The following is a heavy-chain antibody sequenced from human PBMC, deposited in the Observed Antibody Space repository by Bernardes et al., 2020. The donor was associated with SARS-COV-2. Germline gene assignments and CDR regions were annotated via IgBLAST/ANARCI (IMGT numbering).Heavy chain of an antibody. Sequence: GGSLRLSCAVSGVAVTSNYMGWARQAPGKGLEWVSIIFSDGRTSYAEFVKGRFIISREAFNNTLDLQLNGLEADDTAVYYCASGPFAVSTYYFDFWGQGTLVTVSS. V-gene: IGHV3-66*01. J-gene: IGHJ4*02. D-gene: IGHD3-16*01. CDR3: ASGPFAVSTYYFDF. CDR2: IFSDGRT. CDR1: GVAVTSNY.